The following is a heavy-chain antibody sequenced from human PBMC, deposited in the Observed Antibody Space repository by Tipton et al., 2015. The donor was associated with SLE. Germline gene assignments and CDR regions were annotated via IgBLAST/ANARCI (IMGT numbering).Heavy chain of an antibody. CDR1: GDSISSNNW. Sequence: TLSLTCAVSGDSISSNNWWSWVRQPPGKGLEWIGNMYYSGSTYYNPSLKSRVTVSVDTSKNQFSLKVTSMTAADTAVYYCARGTGSYGSNLDYWGQGTLVTVSS. V-gene: IGHV4-4*02. J-gene: IGHJ4*02. CDR2: MYYSGST. D-gene: IGHD1-26*01. CDR3: ARGTGSYGSNLDY.